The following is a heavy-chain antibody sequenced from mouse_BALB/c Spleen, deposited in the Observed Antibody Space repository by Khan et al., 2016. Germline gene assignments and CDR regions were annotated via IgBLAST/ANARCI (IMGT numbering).Heavy chain of an antibody. CDR3: ARSAYDDDVGFAY. CDR1: GFNIKDTY. V-gene: IGHV14-3*02. D-gene: IGHD2-4*01. CDR2: IDPANGNT. Sequence: VQLQQSGAELVKPGASVKLSCTASGFNIKDTYMHWVKQRPEQGLEWIGRIDPANGNTKYDPKFQGKASITPDTSSNTAYLQPSSLTSEDTAVYYCARSAYDDDVGFAYWGQGTLVTVAA. J-gene: IGHJ3*01.